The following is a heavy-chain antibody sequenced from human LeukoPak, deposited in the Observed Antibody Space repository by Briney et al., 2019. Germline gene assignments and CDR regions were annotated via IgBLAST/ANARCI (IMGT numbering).Heavy chain of an antibody. D-gene: IGHD3-3*01. CDR3: AKVEIDFWSGYDY. V-gene: IGHV3-9*01. J-gene: IGHJ4*02. CDR2: ISWNSGSI. Sequence: PGGSLRLSCVASGFTFDDYAMPWVRQAPGKGLEWVSGISWNSGSIGYADSVKGRFTISRDNAKNSLYLQMNSLRAEDTALYYCAKVEIDFWSGYDYWGQGTLVTVSS. CDR1: GFTFDDYA.